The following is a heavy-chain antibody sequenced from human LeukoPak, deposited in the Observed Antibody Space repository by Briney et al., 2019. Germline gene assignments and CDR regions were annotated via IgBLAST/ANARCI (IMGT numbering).Heavy chain of an antibody. CDR3: ARDRFIHYYGMDV. D-gene: IGHD3-10*01. Sequence: GGSLRLSCAASGFTFSSYEMNWVRQAPGKGLEGVSYISSSGSTIYYADSVKGRFTISRDNAKNSLYLQMNSLRAEDTAVYYCARDRFIHYYGMDVWGQGTTVTVSS. CDR2: ISSSGSTI. CDR1: GFTFSSYE. V-gene: IGHV3-48*03. J-gene: IGHJ6*02.